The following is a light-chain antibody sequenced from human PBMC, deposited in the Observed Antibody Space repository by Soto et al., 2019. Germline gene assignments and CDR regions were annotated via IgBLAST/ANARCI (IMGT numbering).Light chain of an antibody. CDR3: NSYTSGSTFR. V-gene: IGLV2-14*01. J-gene: IGLJ2*01. CDR1: NSDVDVYNY. CDR2: DVD. Sequence: QSALTQPASVSGSPGQSITISCTGTNSDVDVYNYVSWYQQHPGKAPKLIIYDVDKRPSGVSDRFSGSKSGNTASLTISGLQPEDEADYYCNSYTSGSTFRFGGGTKVTVL.